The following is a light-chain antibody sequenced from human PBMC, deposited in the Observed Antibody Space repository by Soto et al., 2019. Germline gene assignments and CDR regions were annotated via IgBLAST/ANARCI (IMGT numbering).Light chain of an antibody. Sequence: QSALTQPASVSGSPGQSITISCTGTSSDVGGYNYVSWYQQHPGKAPKLMIYEVSNRPSGVSNRFSGSKSGNTASLTISGLQDEDEADYYCSSFTNTNTGVFGGGTKLTVL. CDR3: SSFTNTNTGV. V-gene: IGLV2-14*01. J-gene: IGLJ3*02. CDR1: SSDVGGYNY. CDR2: EVS.